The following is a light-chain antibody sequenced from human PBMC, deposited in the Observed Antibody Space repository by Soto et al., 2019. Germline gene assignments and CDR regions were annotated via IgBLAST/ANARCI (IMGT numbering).Light chain of an antibody. CDR1: QSISRW. CDR3: QQRDNWPSYT. V-gene: IGKV1-5*01. CDR2: DAS. Sequence: DIQMTQSPSTLSASVGDRVTITCRASQSISRWLAWYQQKPGKAPKLLIYDASTLESGVPSRFSGSGSGTDFILTISSLEPEDFAVYYCQQRDNWPSYTFGQGTKVDI. J-gene: IGKJ2*01.